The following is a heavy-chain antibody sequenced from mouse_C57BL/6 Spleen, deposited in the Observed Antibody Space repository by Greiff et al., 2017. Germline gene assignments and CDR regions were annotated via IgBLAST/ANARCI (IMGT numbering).Heavy chain of an antibody. CDR1: GYTFTDYY. CDR3: ARSNYYGSSYCFDY. D-gene: IGHD1-1*01. J-gene: IGHJ2*01. Sequence: EVQLQQSGPELVKPGASVKISCKASGYTFTDYYMNWVKQSHGKSLEWIGDINPNNGGTSYNQKFKGKATLTVDKSSSTAYMELRSLTSEDSAVYYCARSNYYGSSYCFDYWGQGTTLTVSS. CDR2: INPNNGGT. V-gene: IGHV1-26*01.